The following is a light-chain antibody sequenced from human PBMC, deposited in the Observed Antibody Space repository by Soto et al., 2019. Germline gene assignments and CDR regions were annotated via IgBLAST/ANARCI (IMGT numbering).Light chain of an antibody. CDR3: QQFDDSAT. CDR1: HSVSRTY. Sequence: EIGLTQPPGTLTFAPRDARTLSCRASHSVSRTYLAWYQQKPGQAPRLLIYGASDRATGTPDRFSGSGSGTDFTLTISRLEPEDSAVYYCQQFDDSATFAQGTRLEI. V-gene: IGKV3-20*01. J-gene: IGKJ5*01. CDR2: GAS.